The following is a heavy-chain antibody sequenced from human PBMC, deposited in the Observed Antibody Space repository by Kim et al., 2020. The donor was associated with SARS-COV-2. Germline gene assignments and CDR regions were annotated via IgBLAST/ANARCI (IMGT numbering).Heavy chain of an antibody. V-gene: IGHV1-3*01. Sequence: TKYSQKFQGRVTITRDTSASTAYMELSSLRSEDTAVYYCASDYDADAFDIWGQGTMVTVSS. CDR3: ASDYDADAFDI. CDR2: T. J-gene: IGHJ3*02. D-gene: IGHD3-22*01.